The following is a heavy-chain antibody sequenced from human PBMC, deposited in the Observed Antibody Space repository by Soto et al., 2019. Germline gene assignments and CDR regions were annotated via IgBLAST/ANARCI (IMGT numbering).Heavy chain of an antibody. CDR3: TKHLQYYDILTGYEGGYYYGMDV. J-gene: IGHJ6*02. CDR1: GFTFSSYW. CDR2: INSDGSST. D-gene: IGHD3-9*01. V-gene: IGHV3-74*01. Sequence: HPGGSLRLSCAASGFTFSSYWMHWVRQAPGKGLVWVSRINSDGSSTSYADSVKGRFTISRDNAKNTLYLQMNSLRAEDTAVYYCTKHLQYYDILTGYEGGYYYGMDVWGPGTTVTVSS.